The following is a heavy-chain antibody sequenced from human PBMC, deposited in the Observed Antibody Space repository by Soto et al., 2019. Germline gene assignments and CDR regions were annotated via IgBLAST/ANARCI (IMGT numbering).Heavy chain of an antibody. D-gene: IGHD1-1*01. Sequence: DVRLVESGGGLIQPGESLRLSCAALGFAVSGKRYVAWVRQAPGKGLEWISALYDVDGTFYADSVKARFTTSSDSSKTTVYLQMNGLRPDDTAVYYFASWHEREHAYDVWGRGTTVTVSS. CDR2: LYDVDGT. V-gene: IGHV3-53*01. CDR1: GFAVSGKRY. CDR3: ASWHEREHAYDV. J-gene: IGHJ3*01.